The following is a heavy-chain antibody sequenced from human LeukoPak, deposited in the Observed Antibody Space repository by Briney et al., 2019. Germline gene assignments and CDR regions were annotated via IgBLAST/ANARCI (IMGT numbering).Heavy chain of an antibody. CDR3: ARVVMATIKYYFDY. CDR2: IIPIFGTA. CDR1: GGTFSSYA. J-gene: IGHJ4*02. V-gene: IGHV1-69*13. D-gene: IGHD5-24*01. Sequence: GASVKVSCKASGGTFSSYAISWVRQAPGQGLEWMGGIIPIFGTANYAQKFQGRVTITADESTSTAYMELSSLRSEDTAVYYCARVVMATIKYYFDYWGQGTLVTVSS.